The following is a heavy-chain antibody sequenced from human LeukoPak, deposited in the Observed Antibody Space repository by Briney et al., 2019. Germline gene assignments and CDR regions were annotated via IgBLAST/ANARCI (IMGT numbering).Heavy chain of an antibody. CDR2: INVNGGAM. CDR1: GFSFKDYY. CDR3: ARGPRILAAGSYYFDY. Sequence: GGSLRLSCAASGFSFKDYYFSWIRQAPGKGLEWVSFINVNGGAMYYADFVKGRFTISRDNAKSSLYLEVNSLRVEDTAVYYCARGPRILAAGSYYFDYWGQGSLVTVSS. D-gene: IGHD6-13*01. V-gene: IGHV3-11*01. J-gene: IGHJ4*02.